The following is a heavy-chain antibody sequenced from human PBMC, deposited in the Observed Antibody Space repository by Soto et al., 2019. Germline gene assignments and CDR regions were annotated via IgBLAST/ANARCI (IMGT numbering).Heavy chain of an antibody. CDR2: MNLGSGDT. J-gene: IGHJ5*02. Sequence: ASVKVSCKASGYSFTNNDVSWVRQATGQGLEWMGWMNLGSGDTGYAQKFQGRVTMTRDISIATAYMELSSLRSDDTAIYDCARMATCGSLYWFDPWGQGTLVTVSS. CDR1: GYSFTNND. D-gene: IGHD3-10*01. V-gene: IGHV1-8*01. CDR3: ARMATCGSLYWFDP.